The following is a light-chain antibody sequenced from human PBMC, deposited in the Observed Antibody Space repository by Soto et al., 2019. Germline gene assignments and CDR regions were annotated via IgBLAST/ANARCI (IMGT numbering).Light chain of an antibody. J-gene: IGLJ1*01. Sequence: QSALTQPRSVSGSPGQSVTISCTGTSLDVGGFDYVSWYQQHPGKAPTLIIYDVTQRPSGVPDRFSGFKSGNTASLTISGLDPGDEADYYSCSYAGIYTYVFGTGTKVTVL. CDR3: CSYAGIYTYV. V-gene: IGLV2-11*01. CDR2: DVT. CDR1: SLDVGGFDY.